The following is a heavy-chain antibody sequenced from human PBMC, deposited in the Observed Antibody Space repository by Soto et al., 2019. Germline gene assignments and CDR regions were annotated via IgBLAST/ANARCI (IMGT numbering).Heavy chain of an antibody. CDR2: IIPIFGTA. CDR1: GGTFSSYA. CDR3: ARGGYHGDSEGYYYYGMDV. D-gene: IGHD2-21*01. J-gene: IGHJ6*02. Sequence: QVQLVQSGAEVKKPGSSVKVSCKASGGTFSSYAISWVRQAPGQGLEWMGGIIPIFGTANYAQKFQGRVTITADESTSTAYMELSSLRSEDTAVYYCARGGYHGDSEGYYYYGMDVWGQGTTVTVSS. V-gene: IGHV1-69*12.